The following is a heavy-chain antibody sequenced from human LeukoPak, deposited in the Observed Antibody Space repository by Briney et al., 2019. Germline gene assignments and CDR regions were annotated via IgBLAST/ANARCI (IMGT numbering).Heavy chain of an antibody. CDR2: IYYSGST. Sequence: SQTLSLTCTVSGGSISSGGYYWSWIRQHPGKGLEWIGYIYYSGSTYYNPSLKSRVTISVDTSKNQFSLKLSSVTAADTAVYYCAREVADYDSSGYYSSGDWFDPWGQGTLVTVSS. CDR1: GGSISSGGYY. J-gene: IGHJ5*02. CDR3: AREVADYDSSGYYSSGDWFDP. D-gene: IGHD3-22*01. V-gene: IGHV4-31*03.